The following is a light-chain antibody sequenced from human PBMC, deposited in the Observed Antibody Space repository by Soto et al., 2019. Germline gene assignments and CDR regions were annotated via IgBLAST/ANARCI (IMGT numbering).Light chain of an antibody. CDR3: QQYNTWSSIT. J-gene: IGKJ5*01. CDR1: ESLSSN. V-gene: IGKV3-15*01. Sequence: EIVMTQSPATLSVSPGERVTLSCRASESLSSNLAWYQQKPGQAPSLLMYGASTRATGIPARFSGSGSGTEFTLTISSLQSEDFAVYYCQQYNTWSSITFGQGTRLEI. CDR2: GAS.